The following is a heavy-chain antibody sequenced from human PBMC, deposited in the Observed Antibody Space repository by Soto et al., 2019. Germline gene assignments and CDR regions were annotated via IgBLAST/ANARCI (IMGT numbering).Heavy chain of an antibody. J-gene: IGHJ6*01. V-gene: IGHV1-18*04. CDR2: ISAYNGNT. CDR1: GYIFTGYH. Sequence: ASVKVSCKASGYIFTGYHMHWVRQAPGQGLEWMGWISAYNGNTNYAQKLQGRVTMTTDTSTSTAYMELRSLRSDDTAVYYCARDPVDSSSWFSYYYYYGMDVWGQGTTVTVSS. CDR3: ARDPVDSSSWFSYYYYYGMDV. D-gene: IGHD6-13*01.